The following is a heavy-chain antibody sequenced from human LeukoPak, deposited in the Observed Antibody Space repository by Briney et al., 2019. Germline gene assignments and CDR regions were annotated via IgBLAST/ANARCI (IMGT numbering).Heavy chain of an antibody. CDR1: GYTLTELS. CDR2: FDPEDGET. V-gene: IGHV1-24*01. J-gene: IGHJ4*02. Sequence: ASVKVSCKVSGYTLTELSMHWVRQAPGKGLEWMGGFDPEDGETIYAQKFQGRVTMTEDTSTDTAYMELSSLRSEDTAVYYCATDPEIVGATGGVYWGQGTLVTVSS. CDR3: ATDPEIVGATGGVY. D-gene: IGHD1-26*01.